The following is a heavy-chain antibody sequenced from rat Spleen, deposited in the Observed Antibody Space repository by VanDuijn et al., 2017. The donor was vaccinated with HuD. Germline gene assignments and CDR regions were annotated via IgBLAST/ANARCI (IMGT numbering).Heavy chain of an antibody. CDR2: MNSAGNT. D-gene: IGHD1-10*01. J-gene: IGHJ2*01. CDR1: GYSITSSYR. V-gene: IGHV3-3*01. CDR3: ARDNNYKAY. Sequence: EVQLQESGPGLVKPSQSLSLTCSVTGYSITSSYRWNWIRKFPGSKLEWMGFMNSAGNTNYNPSLKSRISITRDTSKNQFFLQVNSVTTEDTATYYCARDNNYKAYWGQGVMVTVSS.